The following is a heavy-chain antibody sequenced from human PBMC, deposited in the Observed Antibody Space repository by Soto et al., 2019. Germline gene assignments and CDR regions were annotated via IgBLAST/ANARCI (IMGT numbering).Heavy chain of an antibody. J-gene: IGHJ2*01. CDR2: IIPIFGTA. D-gene: IGHD5-18*01. CDR3: AGGYSYGYPVSGRVIWYFDL. V-gene: IGHV1-69*01. CDR1: GGTFSSYA. Sequence: QVQLVQSGAEVKKPGSSVKVSCKASGGTFSSYAISWVRQAPGQGLEWMGGIIPIFGTANYAQKFQGRVTITADESTSKAYMEMSSMRSEDTAVYYCAGGYSYGYPVSGRVIWYFDLWGRGTLVTVSS.